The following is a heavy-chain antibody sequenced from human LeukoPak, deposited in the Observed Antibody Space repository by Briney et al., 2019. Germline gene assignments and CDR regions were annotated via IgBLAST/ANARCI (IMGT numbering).Heavy chain of an antibody. J-gene: IGHJ6*03. D-gene: IGHD4-11*01. V-gene: IGHV4-59*01. CDR2: IYYSGST. CDR3: ARGGNYADTYYYYYMDV. Sequence: SETLSLTCTVSGGSISSYYWSWIRQPPGKGLEWIGYIYYSGSTNYNPSLKSRVTISVDTSKNQFSLKLSPVTAADTAVYYCARGGNYADTYYYYYMDVWGKGTTVTVSS. CDR1: GGSISSYY.